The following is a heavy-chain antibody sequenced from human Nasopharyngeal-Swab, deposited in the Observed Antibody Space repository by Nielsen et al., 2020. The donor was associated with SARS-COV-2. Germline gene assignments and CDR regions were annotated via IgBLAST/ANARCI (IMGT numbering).Heavy chain of an antibody. V-gene: IGHV5-10-1*01. CDR2: IDPSDSYT. Sequence: VRQMPGKGLEWMGRIDPSDSYTNYSPSFQGHVTISADKSISTAYLQWSSLKASDTAMYYCARSKKYSSSWDDYWGQGTLVTVSS. CDR3: ARSKKYSSSWDDY. D-gene: IGHD6-6*01. J-gene: IGHJ4*02.